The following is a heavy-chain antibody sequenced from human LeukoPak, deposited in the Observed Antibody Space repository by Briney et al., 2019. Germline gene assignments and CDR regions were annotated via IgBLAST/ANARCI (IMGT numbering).Heavy chain of an antibody. CDR2: IHPGDSDT. CDR1: GYSFSSYW. CDR3: VRRGSGLTIDS. V-gene: IGHV5-51*01. Sequence: GESLKISCKGSGYSFSSYWIGWVRQMPGKGLEWMGIIHPGDSDTRYSPSFQGQVTISADKSITTAYLQWSSLKASDTATYYCVRRGSGLTIDSWGQGTLVTVSS. D-gene: IGHD1/OR15-1a*01. J-gene: IGHJ4*02.